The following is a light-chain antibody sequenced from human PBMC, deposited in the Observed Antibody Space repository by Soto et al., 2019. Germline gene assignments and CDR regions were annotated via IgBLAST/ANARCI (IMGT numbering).Light chain of an antibody. J-gene: IGKJ1*01. Sequence: EIVMTQSPATLSVSPGERATLSCRASQSVNNNLAWYQQKPGQAPRLLISAASTRATGIPGWFSGSGSGTEFTLTISSLQSEDFAVYYCQQYNIWPPAFGQGTKVEVK. CDR1: QSVNNN. CDR2: AAS. V-gene: IGKV3-15*01. CDR3: QQYNIWPPA.